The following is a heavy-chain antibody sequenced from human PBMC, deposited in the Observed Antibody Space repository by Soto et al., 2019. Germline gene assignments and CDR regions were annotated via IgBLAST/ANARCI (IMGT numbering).Heavy chain of an antibody. CDR1: GFTFSDYY. CDR3: ASYREEDWWGYYYYYMDV. D-gene: IGHD2-15*01. CDR2: ISSSGSTI. V-gene: IGHV3-11*01. Sequence: QVQLVESGGGLVKPGGCLRLSCAASGFTFSDYYMSWIRQAPGKGLEWVSYISSSGSTIYYADSVKGRFTISRDNAKNSLYLQMNSLRAEDTAVYYCASYREEDWWGYYYYYMDVWGEGTTVTVSS. J-gene: IGHJ6*03.